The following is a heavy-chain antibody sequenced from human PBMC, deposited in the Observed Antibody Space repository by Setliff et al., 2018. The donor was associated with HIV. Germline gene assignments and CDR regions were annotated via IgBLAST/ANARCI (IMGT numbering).Heavy chain of an antibody. J-gene: IGHJ4*02. D-gene: IGHD4-4*01. Sequence: SETLSLTCTVSGASITSHYWNWIRQPPGKGLEWIGCVSFTGSANYNPSLKSRVSISVDTSKNQFSLRLSSVTAADTAVYYCTRGGSMTTLTTWGQGTLVTVSS. V-gene: IGHV4-59*11. CDR2: VSFTGSA. CDR3: TRGGSMTTLTT. CDR1: GASITSHY.